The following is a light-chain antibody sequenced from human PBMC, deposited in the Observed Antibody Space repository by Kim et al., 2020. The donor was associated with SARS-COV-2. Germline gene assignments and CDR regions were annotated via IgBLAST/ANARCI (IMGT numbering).Light chain of an antibody. V-gene: IGKV3-15*01. CDR1: QSVDNN. Sequence: SPGEKATLSCRASQSVDNNLAWYQQKPGQDPRLLIYGGSTSTTSITASFSSSRSGTEFTITITSLQYDDFVVYYCQQYNNWPPITFGQGTRLEIK. CDR3: QQYNNWPPIT. CDR2: GGS. J-gene: IGKJ5*01.